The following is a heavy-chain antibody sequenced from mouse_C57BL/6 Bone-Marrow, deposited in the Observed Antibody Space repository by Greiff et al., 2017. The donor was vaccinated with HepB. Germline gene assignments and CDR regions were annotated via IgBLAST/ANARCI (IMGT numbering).Heavy chain of an antibody. V-gene: IGHV1-62-2*01. CDR2: FYPGSGGI. J-gene: IGHJ3*01. CDR1: GYTFTEYT. D-gene: IGHD1-1*01. CDR3: ARRHYYGSSSAWFAY. Sequence: VKLMESGAELVKPGASVKLSCKASGYTFTEYTIHWVKQRSGQGLEWIGWFYPGSGGIKYNEKFKDKATLTADKSSSTVYMELSRLTSEDSAVYFCARRHYYGSSSAWFAYWGQGTLVTVSA.